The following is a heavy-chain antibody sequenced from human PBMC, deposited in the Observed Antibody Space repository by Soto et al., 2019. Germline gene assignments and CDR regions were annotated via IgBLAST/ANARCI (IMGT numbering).Heavy chain of an antibody. Sequence: GVSLRLSCAAAGCTFGSYAMSWVRQAPGKGLEWVSAISGSGGSTYYADSVKGRFTISRDNSKNTLYLQMNSLRAEDTAVYYCAKVGGYDYREQYYFDYWGQGTLVTVSS. CDR1: GCTFGSYA. CDR2: ISGSGGST. CDR3: AKVGGYDYREQYYFDY. V-gene: IGHV3-23*01. J-gene: IGHJ4*02. D-gene: IGHD5-12*01.